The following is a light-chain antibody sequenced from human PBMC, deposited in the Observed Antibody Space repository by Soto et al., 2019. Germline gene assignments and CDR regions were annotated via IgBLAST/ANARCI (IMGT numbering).Light chain of an antibody. CDR1: QSIGNS. Sequence: EIVLTQSPATMSLSPGDRATLSCRASQSIGNSLAWYQQQRGQHPRILIYDAASRATGIPARFSGSGSGTDCTLTISSLEPEDFAVYCCQQGTFGQGTKVEI. CDR3: QQGT. V-gene: IGKV3-11*01. CDR2: DAA. J-gene: IGKJ1*01.